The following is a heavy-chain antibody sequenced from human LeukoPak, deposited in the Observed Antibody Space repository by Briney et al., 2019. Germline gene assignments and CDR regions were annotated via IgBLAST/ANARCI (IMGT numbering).Heavy chain of an antibody. D-gene: IGHD3-10*01. CDR2: ISSSSSYI. V-gene: IGHV3-21*01. CDR3: ARDSPMVRGAFDY. Sequence: GGSLRLSCAASGFTFSSYSMNWVRQAPGKELEWVSSISSSSSYIYYADSVKGRFTISRDNAKNSLYLQMNSLRAEDTAVYYCARDSPMVRGAFDYWGQGTLVTVSS. J-gene: IGHJ4*02. CDR1: GFTFSSYS.